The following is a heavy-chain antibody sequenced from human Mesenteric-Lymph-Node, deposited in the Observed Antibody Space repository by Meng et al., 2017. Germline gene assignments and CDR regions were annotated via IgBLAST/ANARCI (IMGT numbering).Heavy chain of an antibody. D-gene: IGHD3-3*01. V-gene: IGHV4-61*01. CDR1: GTSVSSGPHY. CDR3: ARTTYDDNGFYSPSVDS. CDR2: NYYSGNT. J-gene: IGHJ4*02. Sequence: LRGSGPRLVRRSQTLSLICTVSGTSVSSGPHYSSWIRQDTGKGLEWIGYNYYSGNTNYSPSLKSRLTISLDTSKNQFSLRLTSVTAADTAVYYCARTTYDDNGFYSPSVDSCGQGTLFTVSS.